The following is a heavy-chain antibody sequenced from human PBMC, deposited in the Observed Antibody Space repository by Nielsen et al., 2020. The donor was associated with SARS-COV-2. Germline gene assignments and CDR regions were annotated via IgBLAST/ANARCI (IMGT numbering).Heavy chain of an antibody. Sequence: GESLKISCAASGFTFSSYGMHWVRQAPGKGLEWVAVISYDGSNKYYADSVKGRFTISRDNSKNTLYLQMNSLRAEDTAVYYCAGAMDVWGKGTTVTVSS. CDR3: AGAMDV. J-gene: IGHJ6*03. CDR2: ISYDGSNK. V-gene: IGHV3-30*03. CDR1: GFTFSSYG.